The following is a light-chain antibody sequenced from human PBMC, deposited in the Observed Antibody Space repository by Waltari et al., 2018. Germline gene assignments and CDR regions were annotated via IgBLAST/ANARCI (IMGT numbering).Light chain of an antibody. CDR3: YQYSSGFS. J-gene: IGKJ2*03. Sequence: VILTQSPATLSLSPGERATLSCRASQSVSISLAWYQQKPGQTPRLLISSASIRATGIPVIFSGSEAGTGSTLTISSLDPEDVGVYDCYQYSSGFSFCQWTRVEIE. CDR1: QSVSIS. CDR2: SAS. V-gene: IGKV3D-11*02.